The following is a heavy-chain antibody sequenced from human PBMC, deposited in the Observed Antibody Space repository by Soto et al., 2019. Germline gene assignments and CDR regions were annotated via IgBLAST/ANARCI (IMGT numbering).Heavy chain of an antibody. CDR3: ATHRFASPVDS. D-gene: IGHD3-10*01. Sequence: GGSLRLSCAASGFTFSNAWMIWVRQAPGKGLEWLGRIRSKTSGGAADYSAPVEGRFTISRDDSKNTLYLQMNSLKTEETAIYYCATHRFASPVDSWGQGTPVTVPS. V-gene: IGHV3-15*01. J-gene: IGHJ4*02. CDR2: IRSKTSGGAA. CDR1: GFTFSNAW.